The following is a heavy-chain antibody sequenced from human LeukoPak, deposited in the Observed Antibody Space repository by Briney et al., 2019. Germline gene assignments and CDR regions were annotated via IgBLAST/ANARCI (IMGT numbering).Heavy chain of an antibody. Sequence: PSETLSLTCTVSGGSISTTSYYWGWIRQPPGKGPEWIGSIYYSGSTYYNPSLKSRVTISVDTSKNQFSLKLSSVTAADTAVYYCARHSYYDSSGYSYRLVSSDYYYMDVWGKGITVTVSS. CDR1: GGSISTTSYY. D-gene: IGHD3-22*01. CDR3: ARHSYYDSSGYSYRLVSSDYYYMDV. CDR2: IYYSGST. V-gene: IGHV4-39*01. J-gene: IGHJ6*03.